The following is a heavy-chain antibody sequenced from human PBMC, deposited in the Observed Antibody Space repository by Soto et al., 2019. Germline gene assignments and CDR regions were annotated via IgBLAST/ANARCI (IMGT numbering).Heavy chain of an antibody. CDR2: IIPIFGTA. CDR1: GGTFSSYA. CDR3: ARGNQYDSSGHDAFDI. J-gene: IGHJ3*02. V-gene: IGHV1-69*01. Sequence: QVQLVPSGAEVKKPGSSVKVSCKASGGTFSSYAISWVRQAPGQGLEWMGGIIPIFGTANYSQKFQGRVTINADESTSTAYMELSSLRSEDTVVYYCARGNQYDSSGHDAFDIWGQWTMVTVSS. D-gene: IGHD3-22*01.